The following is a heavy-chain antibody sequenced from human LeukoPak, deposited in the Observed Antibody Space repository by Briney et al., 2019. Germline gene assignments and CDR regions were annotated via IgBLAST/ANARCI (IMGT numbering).Heavy chain of an antibody. CDR2: IIPIFGTA. Sequence: GASVKVSCKASGGTFSSYAISWVRQAPGQGLEWMGGIIPIFGTANYAQKFQGRVTITADESTSTAYMELSSLRSEDTAVYYCARGFYYYGSGSYEAYYFDYWGQGTLVTVSS. CDR1: GGTFSSYA. J-gene: IGHJ4*02. D-gene: IGHD3-10*01. V-gene: IGHV1-69*01. CDR3: ARGFYYYGSGSYEAYYFDY.